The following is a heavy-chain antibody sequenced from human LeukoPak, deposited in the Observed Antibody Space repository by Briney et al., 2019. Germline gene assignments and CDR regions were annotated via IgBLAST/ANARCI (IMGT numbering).Heavy chain of an antibody. J-gene: IGHJ4*02. CDR2: TYYSGST. CDR3: ASLGAYCGGDCYPTFDY. Sequence: SETLSLTCTVSGGSISSSSYYWGWIRQPPGKGLEWIGSTYYSGSTYYNPSPKSRVTISVDTSKNQFSLKLSSVTAADTAVYYCASLGAYCGGDCYPTFDYWGQGTLVTDPS. CDR1: GGSISSSSYY. D-gene: IGHD2-21*02. V-gene: IGHV4-39*01.